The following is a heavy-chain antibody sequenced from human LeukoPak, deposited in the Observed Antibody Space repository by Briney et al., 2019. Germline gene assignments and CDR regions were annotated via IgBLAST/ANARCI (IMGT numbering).Heavy chain of an antibody. CDR3: ARDNLGFAVGATPDY. J-gene: IGHJ4*02. CDR1: GFTFSSYW. CDR2: IKQDGSEK. D-gene: IGHD1-26*01. Sequence: PGGSLRLSCAASGFTFSSYWVSWVRQAPGKGLEWVANIKQDGSEKYYVGSVKGRFTISRNNAKNSLYLQMNSLRAEDTAVYYCARDNLGFAVGATPDYWGQGTLVTVSS. V-gene: IGHV3-7*01.